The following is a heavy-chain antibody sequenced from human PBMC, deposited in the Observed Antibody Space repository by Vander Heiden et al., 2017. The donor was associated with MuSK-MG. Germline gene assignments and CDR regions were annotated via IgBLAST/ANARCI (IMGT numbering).Heavy chain of an antibody. V-gene: IGHV3-23*01. CDR3: AKYGSGWFGDKKHLDC. CDR1: GFTFDSYA. J-gene: IGHJ4*02. D-gene: IGHD6-19*01. Sequence: EMQLLESGGGLVQPGGSLTLSCAASGFTFDSYAMNWVSQAPGKGLDWASGIGAGGTKTFYADSVKGRFTISGDNSKNTVFLQMDSLRAEDTAVYYCAKYGSGWFGDKKHLDCWGQGTLVTVSS. CDR2: IGAGGTKT.